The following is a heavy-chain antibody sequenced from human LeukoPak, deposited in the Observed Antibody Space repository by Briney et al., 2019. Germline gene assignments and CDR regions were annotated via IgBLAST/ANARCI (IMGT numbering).Heavy chain of an antibody. D-gene: IGHD1-1*01. V-gene: IGHV3-9*01. Sequence: GGSLRLSCAASGFTFDDYAMHWVRHAPGKGLEWVSGISWNSGSIGYADSVKGRFTISRDNAKNTLYLQMNSLRAEDTAVHYCAKDPGTGTTSAILDYWGQGTLVTVSS. CDR3: AKDPGTGTTSAILDY. CDR2: ISWNSGSI. CDR1: GFTFDDYA. J-gene: IGHJ4*02.